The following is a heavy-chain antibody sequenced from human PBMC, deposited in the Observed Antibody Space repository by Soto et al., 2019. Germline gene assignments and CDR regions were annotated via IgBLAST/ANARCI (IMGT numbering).Heavy chain of an antibody. CDR2: ISSSSTI. V-gene: IGHV3-48*01. D-gene: IGHD4-17*01. J-gene: IGHJ4*02. CDR3: ARIGRLRWGDY. Sequence: PGGSLRLSCAASGFTFSSYSMNWVRRAPGKGLEWVSYISSSSTIYYADSVKGRFTISRDNAKNSLYLQMNSLRAEDTAVYYCARIGRLRWGDYWGQGTLVTVSS. CDR1: GFTFSSYS.